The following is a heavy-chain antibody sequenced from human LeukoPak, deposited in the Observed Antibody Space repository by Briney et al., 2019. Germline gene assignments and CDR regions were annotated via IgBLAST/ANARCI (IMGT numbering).Heavy chain of an antibody. V-gene: IGHV4-59*01. CDR3: ARVWAIGQDYFYG. CDR1: GGSTRRSN. D-gene: IGHD3-16*01. Sequence: PPETLCLSCTVPGGSTRRSNRCWIRETPGKGLEWIGYIYYSGSTNYNPSLKSRVTISVDTSKNQFSLKLSSGTAADTAVYYCARVWAIGQDYFYGWGQGTLVTVS. CDR2: IYYSGST. J-gene: IGHJ4*02.